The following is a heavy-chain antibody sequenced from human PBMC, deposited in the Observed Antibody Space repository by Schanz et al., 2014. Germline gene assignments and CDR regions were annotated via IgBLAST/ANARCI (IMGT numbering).Heavy chain of an antibody. J-gene: IGHJ4*02. V-gene: IGHV3-23*04. CDR1: GFTFSSYA. Sequence: EVQLVESGGGLVQPGGSLRLSCAASGFTFSSYAMSWVRQAPGKGLEWVSTISASGGSTYYADSVKGRFTMSRDNSKNTLYLQMNSLRAEDTAVYYCARDRGYCSGGSCLTFDYWGQGTLVTVSS. CDR3: ARDRGYCSGGSCLTFDY. CDR2: ISASGGST. D-gene: IGHD2-15*01.